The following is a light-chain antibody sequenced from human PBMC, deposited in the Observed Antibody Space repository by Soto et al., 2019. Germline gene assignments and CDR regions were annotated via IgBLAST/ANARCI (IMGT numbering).Light chain of an antibody. CDR1: QSVSSNY. Sequence: EIVLTQSPGTLSLSPGERATLSCRASQSVSSNYLAWYQQKPGQAPRLLIYGASSRATGIPDRFSGSGSGTDFTLTISRLEPEDFAVYYCQQYGISPTFGQGTKLEI. CDR3: QQYGISPT. V-gene: IGKV3-20*01. CDR2: GAS. J-gene: IGKJ2*01.